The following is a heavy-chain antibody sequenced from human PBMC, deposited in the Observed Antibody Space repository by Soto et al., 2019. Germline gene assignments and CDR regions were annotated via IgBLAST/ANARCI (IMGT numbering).Heavy chain of an antibody. CDR2: IDPSDSYT. V-gene: IGHV5-10-1*01. Sequence: GESLKISCKGSGYSFTSYWISWVRQMPGKGLEWMGRIDPSDSYTNYSPSFQGHVTMSADKSINTAYLQWSSLKASDSAMYYCARHKAFYYDNSGAWGQGSLVTDS. J-gene: IGHJ5*02. CDR3: ARHKAFYYDNSGA. CDR1: GYSFTSYW. D-gene: IGHD3-22*01.